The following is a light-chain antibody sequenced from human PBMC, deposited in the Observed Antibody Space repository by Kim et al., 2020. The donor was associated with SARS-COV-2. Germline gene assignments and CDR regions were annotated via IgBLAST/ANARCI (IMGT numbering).Light chain of an antibody. CDR1: SSDVGGYTY. CDR2: GVS. V-gene: IGLV2-14*03. CDR3: SSYTTSTSVV. Sequence: GQSITISFTETSSDVGGYTYVSWYQQPPGKAPKLIIYGVSNRPSGVSNRFSGSKSGNTASLTISGLQAEDEADYYCSSYTTSTSVVFGGGTQLTVL. J-gene: IGLJ2*01.